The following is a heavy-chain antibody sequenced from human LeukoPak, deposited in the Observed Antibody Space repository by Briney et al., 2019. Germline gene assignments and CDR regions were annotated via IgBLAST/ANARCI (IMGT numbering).Heavy chain of an antibody. CDR3: AIERSGSYAY. CDR2: IYYSGST. D-gene: IGHD1-26*01. CDR1: GGSISSYY. Sequence: SETLSLTCTVSGGSISSYYWGWIRQSPGTGLEWIGTIYYSGSTYYNPSLKSRVTISVDTSNNHFSLKLSSVTAADTALYYCAIERSGSYAYWGQGTLVTVSS. J-gene: IGHJ4*02. V-gene: IGHV4-39*02.